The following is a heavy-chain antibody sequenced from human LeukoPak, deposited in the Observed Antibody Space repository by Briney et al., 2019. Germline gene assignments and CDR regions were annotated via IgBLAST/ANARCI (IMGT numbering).Heavy chain of an antibody. J-gene: IGHJ2*01. CDR1: GFTFSSYA. D-gene: IGHD6-13*01. V-gene: IGHV3-9*01. CDR3: AKPVYSSSWYSPYFDL. Sequence: QAGGSERLYCAASGFTFSSYAMHWVRQAPGNGLEWVSGISWNSGSIGYADSVKGRFTISRDNAKNSLYLQMNSLRAEDTALYYCAKPVYSSSWYSPYFDLWGRGTLVTVSS. CDR2: ISWNSGSI.